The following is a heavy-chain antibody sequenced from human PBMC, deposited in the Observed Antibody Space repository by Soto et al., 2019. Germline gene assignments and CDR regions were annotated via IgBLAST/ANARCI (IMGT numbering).Heavy chain of an antibody. V-gene: IGHV1-69*12. CDR3: ARVTLTYSDSSGYSGGMDV. J-gene: IGHJ6*02. CDR2: IIPIFGTA. Sequence: QVQLVQSGAEVKKPGSSVKVSCKASGGTFSSYAISWVRQAPGQGLEWMGGIIPIFGTANYAQKFQGRVTITADESTSTAYMELSSLRSEDTAVYYCARVTLTYSDSSGYSGGMDVWGQGTTVTVSS. CDR1: GGTFSSYA. D-gene: IGHD3-22*01.